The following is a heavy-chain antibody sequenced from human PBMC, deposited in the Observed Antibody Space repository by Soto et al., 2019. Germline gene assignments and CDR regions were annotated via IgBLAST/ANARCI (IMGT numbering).Heavy chain of an antibody. CDR1: GGSISSYY. J-gene: IGHJ4*02. CDR3: ARTGDIGMVDY. V-gene: IGHV4-59*01. D-gene: IGHD1-26*01. Sequence: ETLSLTCTVSGGSISSYYWSWIRQPPGKGLEWIGYIYYSGSTNYNPSLKSRVTISVDTSKNQFSLKLSSVTAADTAVYYCARTGDIGMVDYWGQGTLVTVSS. CDR2: IYYSGST.